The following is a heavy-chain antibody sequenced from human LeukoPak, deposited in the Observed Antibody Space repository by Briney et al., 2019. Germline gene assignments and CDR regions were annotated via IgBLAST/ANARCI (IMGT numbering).Heavy chain of an antibody. D-gene: IGHD1-26*01. CDR2: IKYEGSKI. V-gene: IGHV3-7*01. CDR1: GFTFSRHW. J-gene: IGHJ3*02. Sequence: GGSLTLSCAASGFTFSRHWMSWVRLAPGKGLEWVANIKYEGSKIYCVDSVKGRFTISRDNAKNSMYLQMNSLRAEDTALYYCAREGDYMWSFLIWGQGTMVTVSS. CDR3: AREGDYMWSFLI.